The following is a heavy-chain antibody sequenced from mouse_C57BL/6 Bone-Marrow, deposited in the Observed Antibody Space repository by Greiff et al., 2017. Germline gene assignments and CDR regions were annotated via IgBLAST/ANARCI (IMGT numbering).Heavy chain of an antibody. V-gene: IGHV14-4*01. D-gene: IGHD2-3*01. CDR1: GFNIKDDY. CDR3: TSDGYYGAY. CDR2: IDPENGDT. J-gene: IGHJ3*01. Sequence: DVKLQESGAELVRPGASVKLSCTASGFNIKDDYMHWVKQRPEQGLEWIGWIDPENGDTEYASKFQGKATITADTSSNTAYLQLSSLTSEDTAVYYCTSDGYYGAYWGQGTLVTVSA.